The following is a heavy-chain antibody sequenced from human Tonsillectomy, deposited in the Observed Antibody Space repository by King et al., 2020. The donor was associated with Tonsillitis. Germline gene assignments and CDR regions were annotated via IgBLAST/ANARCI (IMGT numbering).Heavy chain of an antibody. CDR1: GYTFTSYG. Sequence: VQLVESGAEVKKPGASVKVSCKASGYTFTSYGISWVRQAPGQGLEWMGWISAYNGNTNYAQKLQGRVTMTTDTSTSTAYMELRSLRSDDTAVYYCRANVPADYYYYGMDVWGQGTTVTVSS. V-gene: IGHV1-18*04. D-gene: IGHD2-2*01. CDR3: RANVPADYYYYGMDV. J-gene: IGHJ6*02. CDR2: ISAYNGNT.